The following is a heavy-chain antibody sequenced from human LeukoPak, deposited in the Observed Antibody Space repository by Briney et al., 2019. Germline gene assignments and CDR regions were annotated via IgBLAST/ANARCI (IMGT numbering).Heavy chain of an antibody. CDR1: GGSFSGYY. CDR3: ARLRYCSSTSCYTEGYYYYYYMDV. V-gene: IGHV4-34*01. D-gene: IGHD2-2*02. J-gene: IGHJ6*03. CDR2: INHSGST. Sequence: SETLSLTCAVYGGSFSGYYWSWIRQPPGKGLEWIGEINHSGSTNYNPSLKSRVTISVDTSKNQFSLKLSSVTAADTAVYYCARLRYCSSTSCYTEGYYYYYYMDVWGKGTTVTVSS.